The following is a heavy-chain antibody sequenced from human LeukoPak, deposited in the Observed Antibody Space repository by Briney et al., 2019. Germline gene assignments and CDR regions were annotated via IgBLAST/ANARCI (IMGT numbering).Heavy chain of an antibody. Sequence: GGSLRLSCAASGFSFSTYGMHWVRQAPGKGLEWVTILWYDGINKYYADSVKGRFTISRDNSKNTLYLQMNSLRAEDTAVYYCAKDRSCSGGSCYSTYFDYWGQGTLVTVSS. D-gene: IGHD2-15*01. J-gene: IGHJ4*02. CDR1: GFSFSTYG. CDR2: LWYDGINK. CDR3: AKDRSCSGGSCYSTYFDY. V-gene: IGHV3-30*02.